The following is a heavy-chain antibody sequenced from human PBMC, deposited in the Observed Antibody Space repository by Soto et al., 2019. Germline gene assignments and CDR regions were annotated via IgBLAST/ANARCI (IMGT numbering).Heavy chain of an antibody. V-gene: IGHV3-23*01. CDR1: GFTFSSYA. D-gene: IGHD3-22*01. CDR3: AKEAARDYYDSSDYYPLDY. J-gene: IGHJ4*02. Sequence: PGGSLRLSCAASGFTFSSYAMGWVRQAPGKGLEWVSAISGSGGSTYYADSVKGRFTISRDNSKNTLYLQMNSLRAEDTAVYYCAKEAARDYYDSSDYYPLDYWGQGTLVTVSS. CDR2: ISGSGGST.